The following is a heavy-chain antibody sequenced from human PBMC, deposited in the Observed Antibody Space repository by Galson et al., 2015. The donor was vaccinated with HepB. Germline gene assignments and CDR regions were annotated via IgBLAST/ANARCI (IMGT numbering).Heavy chain of an antibody. CDR3: ARDLNSSGWHYYYYYSMDV. J-gene: IGHJ6*02. CDR2: IIPIFGTA. D-gene: IGHD6-19*01. Sequence: SVKVSCKASGGTFSSYAISWVRQAPGQGLEWMGGIIPIFGTANYAQKFQGRVTITADKSTSTAYMELSSLRSEDTAVYYCARDLNSSGWHYYYYYSMDVWGQGTTVTVSS. CDR1: GGTFSSYA. V-gene: IGHV1-69*06.